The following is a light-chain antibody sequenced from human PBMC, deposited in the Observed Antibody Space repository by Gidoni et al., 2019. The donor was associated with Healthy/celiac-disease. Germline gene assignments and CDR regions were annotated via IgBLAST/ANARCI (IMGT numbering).Light chain of an antibody. CDR3: SSYTSSSTVV. V-gene: IGLV2-14*01. CDR2: DVS. CDR1: SSDVGGYNY. Sequence: QSALTQPASASGSPVQSINISCTGTSSDVGGYNYVSWYQQHPGKAPKLMIYDVSNRPSGVSNRFSGSKSGNTASLTISGLQAEDEADYYCSSYTSSSTVVFGGGTKLTVL. J-gene: IGLJ2*01.